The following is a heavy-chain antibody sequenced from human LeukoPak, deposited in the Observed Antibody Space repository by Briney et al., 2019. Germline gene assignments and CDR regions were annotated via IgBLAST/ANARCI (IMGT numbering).Heavy chain of an antibody. D-gene: IGHD6-13*01. CDR1: GGSISTYY. J-gene: IGHJ4*02. V-gene: IGHV4-59*01. CDR2: IYYNGST. Sequence: PSETLSLTCTVSGGSISTYYWSWIRQPPGKGLEWIGYIYYNGSTNHNPSLKSRVTISVDTSKNQFSLRLSSVTAADTAVYYCARGYGSSWYYFDYWGQGTLVTVSS. CDR3: ARGYGSSWYYFDY.